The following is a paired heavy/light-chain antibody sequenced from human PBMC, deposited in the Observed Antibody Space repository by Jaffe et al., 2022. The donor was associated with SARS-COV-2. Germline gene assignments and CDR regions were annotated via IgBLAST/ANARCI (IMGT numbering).Light chain of an antibody. Sequence: IQMTQSPSSLSASVGDRVTITCRANQSISSYVNWYQQKPGRAPKLLIFPTSSVQSGVPSRFSGSGSGTEFTLTISSLQPEDFATYYCQETFSNSRTFGPGTTVDIK. CDR1: QSISSY. CDR3: QETFSNSRT. J-gene: IGKJ3*01. V-gene: IGKV1-39*01. CDR2: PTS.
Heavy chain of an antibody. CDR3: ARCPSSSMIPYYYYGMDV. D-gene: IGHD3-22*01. J-gene: IGHJ6*02. V-gene: IGHV7-4-1*01. Sequence: QVQLVQSGSELKKPGASVKVSCKASGYIFTSHSINWVRLAPGQGLEWMGWINTNTGNPTYAQGFKGRFVFSLDPSLSTAYMEISSLQADDTAVYYCARCPSSSMIPYYYYGMDVWGQGTTVTVSS. CDR2: INTNTGNP. CDR1: GYIFTSHS.